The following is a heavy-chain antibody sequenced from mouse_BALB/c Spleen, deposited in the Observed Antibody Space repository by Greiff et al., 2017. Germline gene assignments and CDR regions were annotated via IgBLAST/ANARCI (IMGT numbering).Heavy chain of an antibody. Sequence: VQLQQSGAELVRPGSSVKISCKASGYAFSSYWMNWVKQRPGQGLEWIGQIYPGDGDTNYNGKFKGKATLTADKSSSTAYMQLSSLTSEDSAVYFCARWYDSYTWFAYWGQGTLVTVSA. J-gene: IGHJ3*01. CDR2: IYPGDGDT. D-gene: IGHD2-3*01. V-gene: IGHV1-80*01. CDR1: GYAFSSYW. CDR3: ARWYDSYTWFAY.